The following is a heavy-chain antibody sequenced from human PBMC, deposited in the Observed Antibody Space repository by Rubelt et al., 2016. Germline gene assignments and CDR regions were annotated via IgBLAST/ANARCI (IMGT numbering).Heavy chain of an antibody. D-gene: IGHD3-22*01. J-gene: IGHJ4*02. Sequence: QVQLVQSGAEVKKPGASVKVSCKAAGYSFTTYSIHWVRQAPGQRLEWMGWINAGNGNTKYSQKFQGRVTITRDTSASTAYMELRSLRSDDTAVYYCARGYFDSTGDFDYWGQGTLVTVSS. CDR2: INAGNGNT. V-gene: IGHV1-3*01. CDR1: GYSFTTYS. CDR3: ARGYFDSTGDFDY.